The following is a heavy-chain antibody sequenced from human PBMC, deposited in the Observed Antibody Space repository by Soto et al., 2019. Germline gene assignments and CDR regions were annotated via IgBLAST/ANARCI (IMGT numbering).Heavy chain of an antibody. Sequence: PSETLSLTCTVSGGSISSYYWSWIRQPPGKGLEWIGYIYYSGSTNYNPSLKSRVTISVDTSKNQFSLRLSSVTAADTAVYYCARWDSSGWFQTDYWGQGTLVTVS. V-gene: IGHV4-59*01. CDR3: ARWDSSGWFQTDY. J-gene: IGHJ4*02. CDR2: IYYSGST. CDR1: GGSISSYY. D-gene: IGHD6-19*01.